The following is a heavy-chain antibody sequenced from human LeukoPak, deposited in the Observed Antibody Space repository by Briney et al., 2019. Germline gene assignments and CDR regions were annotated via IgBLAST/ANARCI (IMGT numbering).Heavy chain of an antibody. V-gene: IGHV3-21*01. CDR2: ISSSSSYI. CDR3: ARDPGRYYYDSSGNFDY. J-gene: IGHJ4*02. D-gene: IGHD3-22*01. Sequence: PGGSLRLSCAASGFTFSSYSMNWVRQAPGKGLEWVSSISSSSSYIYYADSVKGRFTISRDNAKNSLYLQMNSLRAEDTAVYYCARDPGRYYYDSSGNFDYWGQGTLVTVSS. CDR1: GFTFSSYS.